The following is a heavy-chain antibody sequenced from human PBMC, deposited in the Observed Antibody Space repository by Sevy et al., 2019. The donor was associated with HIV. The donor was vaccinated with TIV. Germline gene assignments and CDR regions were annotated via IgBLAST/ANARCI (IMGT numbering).Heavy chain of an antibody. Sequence: GGSLRLSCAASGFTFSTHAMHWVRQAPGKGLEWVSVISYDGSNTYYADSVKGRFTISRDSSKNTLYLQMNSLRAEDTAVYFCARDGGYDSRGYDLCNYWGQGTLVTVSS. V-gene: IGHV3-30-3*01. CDR1: GFTFSTHA. CDR3: ARDGGYDSRGYDLCNY. J-gene: IGHJ4*02. CDR2: ISYDGSNT. D-gene: IGHD3-22*01.